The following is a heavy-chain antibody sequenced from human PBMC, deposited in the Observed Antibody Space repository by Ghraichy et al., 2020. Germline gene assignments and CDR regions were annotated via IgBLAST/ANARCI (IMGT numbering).Heavy chain of an antibody. CDR3: ARRARVRGVMMGWFDP. D-gene: IGHD3-10*01. CDR2: IYYSENT. CDR1: GGSISSSSYY. J-gene: IGHJ5*02. Sequence: SETLSLTCTVSGGSISSSSYYWGWIRQPPGKGLEWIGSIYYSENTYYNPSLKSRVTISVDTSKNQFSLKLSSVTAADTAVYYCARRARVRGVMMGWFDPWGQGILVTVSS. V-gene: IGHV4-39*01.